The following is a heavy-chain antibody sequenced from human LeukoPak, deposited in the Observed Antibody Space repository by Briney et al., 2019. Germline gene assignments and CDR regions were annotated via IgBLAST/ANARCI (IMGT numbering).Heavy chain of an antibody. V-gene: IGHV3-48*01. Sequence: QPGRSLRLSCAASGFTFSSYSMNWVRQAPGKRLEWVSYISSSSSTIYYADSVKGRFTISRDNAKNSLYLQMNSLRAEDTAVYYCARDRRDYVSDYWGQGTLVTVSS. CDR2: ISSSSSTI. CDR3: ARDRRDYVSDY. CDR1: GFTFSSYS. J-gene: IGHJ4*02. D-gene: IGHD4-17*01.